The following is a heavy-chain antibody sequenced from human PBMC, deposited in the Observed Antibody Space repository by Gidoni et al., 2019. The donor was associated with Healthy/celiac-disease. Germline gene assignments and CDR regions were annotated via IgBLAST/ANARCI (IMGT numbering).Heavy chain of an antibody. CDR1: GGSFSGYY. V-gene: IGHV4-34*01. Sequence: QVQLQQRGAGLLKPPEPLSPTCAVYGGSFSGYYWSWSRQPPGKGLEWIGEINQSGSTNYNPSRKSRVTILVGTSKNPFSLKLSSVTAADTAVYYCARGFDAIAVAGRYDAFDIWGQGTMVTVSS. CDR3: ARGFDAIAVAGRYDAFDI. D-gene: IGHD6-19*01. J-gene: IGHJ3*02. CDR2: INQSGST.